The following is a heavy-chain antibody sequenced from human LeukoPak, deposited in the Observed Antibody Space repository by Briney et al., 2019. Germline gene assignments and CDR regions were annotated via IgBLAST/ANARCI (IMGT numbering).Heavy chain of an antibody. D-gene: IGHD3-10*01. CDR3: ARAYGSGSLDY. CDR2: IYYSGST. J-gene: IGHJ4*02. V-gene: IGHV4-59*01. Sequence: PSETLSLTCTVSGGSISSYYWSWIRQPPGKGLEWIGYIYYSGSTNYNPSPKSRVTISVDTSKNQFSLKLSSVTAADTAVYYCARAYGSGSLDYWGQGTLVTVSS. CDR1: GGSISSYY.